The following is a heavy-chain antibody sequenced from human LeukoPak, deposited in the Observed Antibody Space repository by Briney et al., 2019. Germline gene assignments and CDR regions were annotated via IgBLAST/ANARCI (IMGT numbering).Heavy chain of an antibody. D-gene: IGHD1-26*01. V-gene: IGHV3-23*01. CDR2: ISGSGGST. CDR3: AKDPQVGATMTWFDP. CDR1: GYTFSSYA. J-gene: IGHJ5*02. Sequence: GGSLRLSCAASGYTFSSYAMSWVRQAPGKGLEWVSAISGSGGSTYYADSVKGRFTISRDNSKNTLYLQMNSLRAEDTAVYYCAKDPQVGATMTWFDPWGQGTLVTVSS.